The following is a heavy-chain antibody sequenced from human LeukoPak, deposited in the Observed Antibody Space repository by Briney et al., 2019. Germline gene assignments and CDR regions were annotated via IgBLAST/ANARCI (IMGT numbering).Heavy chain of an antibody. CDR1: GFTFSSYA. CDR3: AKDQDVYCGSQS. J-gene: IGHJ4*02. D-gene: IGHD1-26*01. CDR2: ISGSDSST. V-gene: IGHV3-23*01. Sequence: GGSVRLSCAASGFTFSSYAMSWVRQAPGKGLEWVSTISGSDSSTYYADSVRGRFTISRDNSKNTVFLQMNSLRVEDTAIYYCAKDQDVYCGSQSWGQGTLVTVSS.